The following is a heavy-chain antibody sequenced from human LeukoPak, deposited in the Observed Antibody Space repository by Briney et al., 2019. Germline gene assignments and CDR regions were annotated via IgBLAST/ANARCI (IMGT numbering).Heavy chain of an antibody. J-gene: IGHJ4*02. CDR1: GFPFSSYG. Sequence: PRGSLRLSCAASGFPFSSYGMHWVRQAPGKGLEWVAVISYDGSNKYYADSVKGRFTISRDNSKNTLYLQMNSLRGDDTAVYYGAEDGGDYGTHFDYWGQGTLVTVSS. CDR3: AEDGGDYGTHFDY. D-gene: IGHD4-17*01. CDR2: ISYDGSNK. V-gene: IGHV3-30*18.